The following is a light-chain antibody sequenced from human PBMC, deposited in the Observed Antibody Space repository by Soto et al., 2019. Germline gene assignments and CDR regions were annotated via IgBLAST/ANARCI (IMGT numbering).Light chain of an antibody. CDR1: QSISNL. CDR3: QQDNSYSGT. CDR2: DAS. V-gene: IGKV1-5*01. J-gene: IGKJ1*01. Sequence: IQRSKSPSTLEATVSDRVTMSCRANQSISNLLAWYQQKPGKAPKLLIYDASTLERGVPSRFRGSGSGTEFTLTIRSRQPDEFAPYYCQQDNSYSGTFAEGTKVDIK.